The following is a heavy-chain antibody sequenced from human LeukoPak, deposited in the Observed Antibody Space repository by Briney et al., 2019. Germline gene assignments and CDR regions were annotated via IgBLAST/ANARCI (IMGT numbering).Heavy chain of an antibody. CDR2: ISSSSSYI. CDR3: ARVAPYYYDSSGYWGGAFDI. Sequence: GGSLRLSCAASGFTFSSYSMNWVRQAPGKGLEWVSSISSSSSYIYYADSVKGRFTISRDNAKNSLYLQMNSLRAEDTAVYYCARVAPYYYDSSGYWGGAFDIWGQGTMVTVSS. V-gene: IGHV3-21*01. J-gene: IGHJ3*02. D-gene: IGHD3-22*01. CDR1: GFTFSSYS.